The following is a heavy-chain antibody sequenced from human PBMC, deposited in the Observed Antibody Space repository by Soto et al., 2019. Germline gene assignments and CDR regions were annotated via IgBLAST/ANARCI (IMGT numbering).Heavy chain of an antibody. CDR2: ISSSSSYI. CDR3: ARARDGDYVKLFSDY. V-gene: IGHV3-21*01. D-gene: IGHD4-17*01. J-gene: IGHJ4*02. Sequence: GGSLRLSCAASGFTFSSYSMNWVRQAPGKGLEWVSSISSSSSYIYYADSVKGRFTISRDNAKNSLYLQMNSLRAEDTAVYYCARARDGDYVKLFSDYWGQGTLVTVSS. CDR1: GFTFSSYS.